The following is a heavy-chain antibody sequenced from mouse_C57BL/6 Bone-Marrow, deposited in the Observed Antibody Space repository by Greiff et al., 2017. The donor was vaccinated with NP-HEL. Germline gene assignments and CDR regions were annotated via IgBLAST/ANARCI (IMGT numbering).Heavy chain of an antibody. CDR1: GYTFTSYW. Sequence: QVQLQQPGAELVMPGASVKLSCKASGYTFTSYWMHWVKQRPGQGLEWIGEIDPSDSYTNYNQKFKGKSTLTVDKSSRTAYMQLSSLTSEDSAVYYCAREGDLLDAMDYWGQGTSVTVSS. D-gene: IGHD2-1*01. V-gene: IGHV1-69*01. CDR3: AREGDLLDAMDY. CDR2: IDPSDSYT. J-gene: IGHJ4*01.